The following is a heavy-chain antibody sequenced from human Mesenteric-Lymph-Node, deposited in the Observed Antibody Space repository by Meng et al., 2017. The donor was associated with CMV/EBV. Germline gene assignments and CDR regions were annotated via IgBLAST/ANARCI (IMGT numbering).Heavy chain of an antibody. CDR2: IGTVGDT. Sequence: GGSLRLSCTASGFTFSTYDFHWFRQPTGKGLEWVSSIGTVGDTYSIGSVKGRFIISREDAKNSVYLQMNGLRDGDTGLYYCARAGSPTHFDYWGQGALVTVSS. CDR3: ARAGSPTHFDY. D-gene: IGHD1-14*01. J-gene: IGHJ4*02. CDR1: GFTFSTYD. V-gene: IGHV3-13*01.